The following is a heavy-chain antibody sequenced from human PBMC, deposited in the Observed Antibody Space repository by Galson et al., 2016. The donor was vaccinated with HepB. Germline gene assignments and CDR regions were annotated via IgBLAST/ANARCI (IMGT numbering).Heavy chain of an antibody. CDR3: ATIRLLCPDTRCYGVGLDS. CDR1: GFTFSDFSM. CDR2: IYNNGNT. D-gene: IGHD2-2*01. Sequence: SLRLSCAASGFTFSDFSMNWVRQAPGKELEWIGEIYNNGNTNYNPSLKSRVTISLDKSKNQFSLKLTSVTAADTAVYYCATIRLLCPDTRCYGVGLDSWGQGSLVTVSS. V-gene: IGHV4-4*02. J-gene: IGHJ4*02.